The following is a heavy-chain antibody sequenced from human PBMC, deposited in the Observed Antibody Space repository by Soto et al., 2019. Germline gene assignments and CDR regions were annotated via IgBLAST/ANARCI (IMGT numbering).Heavy chain of an antibody. CDR2: IYHSGST. V-gene: IGHV4-30-2*01. Sequence: PSLPLSLTCTVSDGSISSGGYSWSWIRQPPGKGLEWIGYIYHSGSTYYNPSLKSRVTISVDRSKNQFSLKLSSVTAADTAVYYCARVPDRWGQGTLVTVSS. CDR1: DGSISSGGYS. D-gene: IGHD2-2*01. CDR3: ARVPDR. J-gene: IGHJ5*02.